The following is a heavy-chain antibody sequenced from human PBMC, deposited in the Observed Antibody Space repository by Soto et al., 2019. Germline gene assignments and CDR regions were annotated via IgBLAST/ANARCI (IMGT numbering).Heavy chain of an antibody. D-gene: IGHD5-12*01. CDR1: GGSFSGYY. Sequence: QVQLQQWGAGLLKPSETLSLTCAVYGGSFSGYYWSWIRQPPGKGLEWIGEINHSGSTNYNPSLKSRVPLSVDPSKNPCSLKLSSVNAADTAVYYCARPRRWLRDYWYFDLWGRGTLVTVSS. J-gene: IGHJ2*01. V-gene: IGHV4-34*01. CDR2: INHSGST. CDR3: ARPRRWLRDYWYFDL.